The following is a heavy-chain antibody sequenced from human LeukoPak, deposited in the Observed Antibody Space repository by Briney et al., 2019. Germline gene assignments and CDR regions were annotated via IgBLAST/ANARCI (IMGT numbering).Heavy chain of an antibody. CDR3: ARLRYDSSGYYYVPRGAGLDY. J-gene: IGHJ4*02. CDR1: GGSISSSSYY. D-gene: IGHD3-22*01. Sequence: SQTLSLTCTVSGGSISSSSYYWGWIRQPPGKGLEWIGSIYYSGSTYYNPSLKSRVTISVDTSKNQFSLKLSSVTAADTAVYYCARLRYDSSGYYYVPRGAGLDYWGQGTLVTVSS. V-gene: IGHV4-39*01. CDR2: IYYSGST.